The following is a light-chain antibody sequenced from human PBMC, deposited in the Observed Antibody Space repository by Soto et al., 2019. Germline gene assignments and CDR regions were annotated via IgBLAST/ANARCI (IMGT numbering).Light chain of an antibody. J-gene: IGKJ1*01. V-gene: IGKV4-1*01. CDR1: QSVLYSSNNKNY. CDR2: WAS. CDR3: QQYYSTPPT. Sequence: DIVMTQSPDSLAVSLGERATINCKSSQSVLYSSNNKNYLAWYQQKPGQPPKLLIYWASTRESGVPDRFSGSGSCTDFTLTIRSLQAEDVAVYYCQQYYSTPPTFGQGTKVEIK.